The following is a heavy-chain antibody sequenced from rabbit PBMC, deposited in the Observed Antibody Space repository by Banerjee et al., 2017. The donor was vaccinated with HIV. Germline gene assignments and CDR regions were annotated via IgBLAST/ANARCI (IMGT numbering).Heavy chain of an antibody. CDR2: IYSSNGDK. D-gene: IGHD6-1*01. Sequence: QEQLVESGGGLVQPEGSLTLTCKASGSDFSNNAMCWVRQAPGKGLELIACIYSSNGDKWYASWVNGRFTISRSTSLNTVDLKMTSLTVADTATYFCGRDRDGDAGYGSLALWGPGTLVTVS. J-gene: IGHJ4*01. V-gene: IGHV1S47*01. CDR1: GSDFSNNA. CDR3: GRDRDGDAGYGSLAL.